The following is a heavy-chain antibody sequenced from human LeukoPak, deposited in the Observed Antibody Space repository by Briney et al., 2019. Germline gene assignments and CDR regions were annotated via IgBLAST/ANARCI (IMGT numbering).Heavy chain of an antibody. Sequence: NSGGSLRLSCAASGFTFSSYSMNWVRQAPGKGLEWVSSISSSSSYIYYADSVKDRFTISRDNAKNSLYLQMNSLRAEDTAVYYCARDLDGYNSFDYWGQGTLVTVSS. V-gene: IGHV3-21*01. CDR1: GFTFSSYS. CDR2: ISSSSSYI. CDR3: ARDLDGYNSFDY. J-gene: IGHJ4*02. D-gene: IGHD5-24*01.